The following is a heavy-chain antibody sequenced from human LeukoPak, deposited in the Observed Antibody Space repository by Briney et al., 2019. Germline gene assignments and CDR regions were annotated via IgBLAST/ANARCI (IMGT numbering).Heavy chain of an antibody. CDR3: ASFSSSYAGDAFDI. D-gene: IGHD6-13*01. J-gene: IGHJ3*02. Sequence: PSETLSLTCTVSGGSISSYYWSWIRQPPGKGLEWIGYIYYSGSTNYNPSLKSRVTISVDTSKIQFSLKLSSVTAADTAVYYCASFSSSYAGDAFDIWGQGTMVTVSS. V-gene: IGHV4-59*01. CDR2: IYYSGST. CDR1: GGSISSYY.